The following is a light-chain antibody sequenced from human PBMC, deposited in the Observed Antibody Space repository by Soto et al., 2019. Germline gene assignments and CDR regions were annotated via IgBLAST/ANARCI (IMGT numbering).Light chain of an antibody. CDR1: SSDVGGYNY. J-gene: IGLJ1*01. CDR3: SSYTSSSSLNV. CDR2: DVS. Sequence: QSVLTQPASVSGSPGQSITISCTGTSSDVGGYNYVSWYQQHPGKAPKLMIYDVSNRPSGVSDRFSGSKSGNTASLTISELQAEDEADDYCSSYTSSSSLNVFGTGTKVTVL. V-gene: IGLV2-14*01.